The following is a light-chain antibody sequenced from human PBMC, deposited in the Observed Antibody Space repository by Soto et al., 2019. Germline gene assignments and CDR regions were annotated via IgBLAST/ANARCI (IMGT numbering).Light chain of an antibody. J-gene: IGKJ2*01. CDR3: QQRFNWPRFT. V-gene: IGKV3-11*01. CDR2: DAS. CDR1: QSVSSY. Sequence: EIVLTLSPATLSLSPGERATLSCRASQSVSSYLAWYQQKPGQAPRLLIYDASNRATGIPARFSGGGSGTDFTLTISSLEPEDFAVYYCQQRFNWPRFTFGQGTKLEIK.